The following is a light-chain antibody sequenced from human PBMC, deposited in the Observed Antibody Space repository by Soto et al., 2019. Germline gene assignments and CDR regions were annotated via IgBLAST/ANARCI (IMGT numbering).Light chain of an antibody. CDR2: KAS. J-gene: IGKJ1*01. CDR3: KHYNSYSEA. Sequence: DIQMTQSPSTRSGSVGDRVTITCRASQTSSSWLAWYQQKPGKAPKLLIYKASTLKSGGQSRFSGSGSGTEFTITISSLQPYYFAAYYCKHYNSYSEAFGQGLMVDLK. CDR1: QTSSSW. V-gene: IGKV1-5*03.